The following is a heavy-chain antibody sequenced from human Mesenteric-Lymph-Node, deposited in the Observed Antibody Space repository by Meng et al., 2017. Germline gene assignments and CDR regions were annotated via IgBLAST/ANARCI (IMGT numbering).Heavy chain of an antibody. D-gene: IGHD6-13*01. CDR1: GFTFGEYA. CDR2: ISWNSGSI. CDR3: AKDISALGIAAAGMYFQH. Sequence: GGSLRLSCAASGFTFGEYAMHWVRQVPGKGLEWVSGISWNSGSIAYADSVKGRFTISRDNAKNSLYLQMNSLRAEDTALYYCAKDISALGIAAAGMYFQHWGQGTLVTVSS. J-gene: IGHJ1*01. V-gene: IGHV3-9*01.